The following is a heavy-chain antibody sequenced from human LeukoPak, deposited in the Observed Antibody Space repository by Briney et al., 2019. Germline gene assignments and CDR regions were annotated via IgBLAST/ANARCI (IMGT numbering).Heavy chain of an antibody. CDR1: GFTFSDYY. CDR3: ASLGNSSNWYEGGVDV. D-gene: IGHD6-13*01. J-gene: IGHJ6*04. Sequence: GGSLRLSCAASGFTFSDYYMSWIRQAPGKGLEWVSYISSSGSTIYYADSVKGRFTISRDNAKNSLYLQMNSLRAEDTAVYYCASLGNSSNWYEGGVDVWGKGTTVTISS. V-gene: IGHV3-11*01. CDR2: ISSSGSTI.